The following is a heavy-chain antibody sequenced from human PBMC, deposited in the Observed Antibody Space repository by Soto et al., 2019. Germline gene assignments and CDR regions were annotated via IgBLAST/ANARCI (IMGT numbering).Heavy chain of an antibody. V-gene: IGHV4-4*02. Sequence: SETLSLTCAVSGDSISSMNWWSWVRQPPGKGLEWIGEIHHSGSTNYNPSLKSRVTISVEKSKNQFSLSLTSVTAADAAVYFCARFSPPRKSYDSNPGWFDPWGQGIMVTVSS. CDR1: GDSISSMNW. CDR2: IHHSGST. D-gene: IGHD3-22*01. CDR3: ARFSPPRKSYDSNPGWFDP. J-gene: IGHJ5*02.